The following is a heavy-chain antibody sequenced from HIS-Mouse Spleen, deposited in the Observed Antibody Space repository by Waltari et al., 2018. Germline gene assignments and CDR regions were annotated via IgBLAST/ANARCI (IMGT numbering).Heavy chain of an antibody. CDR1: GFTFDDYA. Sequence: EVQLVESGGGLVQPGRSLRLSCAASGFTFDDYAMHWVRQAPGKGLEWVSGISWNSGSIGYADSVKGRFTISRDNAKNSLYLQMNSLRAEDTALYYCAKDRQQLVQTPFDYWGQGTLVTVSS. CDR3: AKDRQQLVQTPFDY. D-gene: IGHD6-13*01. V-gene: IGHV3-9*01. J-gene: IGHJ4*02. CDR2: ISWNSGSI.